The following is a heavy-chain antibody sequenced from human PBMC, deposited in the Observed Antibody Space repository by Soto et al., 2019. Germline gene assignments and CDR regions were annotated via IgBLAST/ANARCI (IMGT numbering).Heavy chain of an antibody. CDR1: GFTFTSSA. D-gene: IGHD1-26*01. V-gene: IGHV1-58*01. CDR3: AADRYRERDAFDI. CDR2: IVVGSGNT. J-gene: IGHJ3*02. Sequence: QMQLVQSGPEVKKPGTSVKVSCKASGFTFTSSAVQWVRQARGQRLEWIGWIVVGSGNTNYAQKFQERVTITRDMSTSTAYMELSSLRFEDTAVSYCAADRYRERDAFDIWGQGTMVTVSS.